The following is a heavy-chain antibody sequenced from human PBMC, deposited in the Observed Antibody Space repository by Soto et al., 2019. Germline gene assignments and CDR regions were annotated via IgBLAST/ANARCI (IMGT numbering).Heavy chain of an antibody. D-gene: IGHD4-17*01. CDR1: GFTFSSYA. J-gene: IGHJ4*02. Sequence: GGSLRLSCAASGFTFSSYAIHWVRQAPGKGLEWVAVMSYDGSNEYYADSVKGRFTISRDNSKNMLWLQMNGLRAEDTAVYYCARDFGPYGDNSVLDYWGQGTLVTVSS. V-gene: IGHV3-30-3*01. CDR3: ARDFGPYGDNSVLDY. CDR2: MSYDGSNE.